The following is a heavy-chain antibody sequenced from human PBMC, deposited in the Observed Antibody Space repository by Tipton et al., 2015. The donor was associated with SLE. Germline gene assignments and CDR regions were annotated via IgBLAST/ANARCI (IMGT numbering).Heavy chain of an antibody. J-gene: IGHJ4*02. CDR1: GFTFSNYW. CDR3: ARGKISWAVFVVKNYFDS. V-gene: IGHV4-34*01. D-gene: IGHD2-21*01. Sequence: LRLSCAASGFTFSNYWMSWVRQTPGKGLECIGESNESGKTNYNPALKSRATLSVDTSRNQFSLRLTSVTAADTAVYYCARGKISWAVFVVKNYFDSWGQGTLVTVSS. CDR2: SNESGKT.